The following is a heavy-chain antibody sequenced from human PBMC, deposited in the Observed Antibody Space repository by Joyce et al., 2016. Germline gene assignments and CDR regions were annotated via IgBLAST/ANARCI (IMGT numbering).Heavy chain of an antibody. V-gene: IGHV4-59*01. Sequence: QVQLQESGPGLVKPSETLSLTCTVSGVSFTTFYWNWVRQPPGKGLEWIGHIYYSGGTNSTPSLKSQLTISVDTSKSQFSLKLTSLTAADTAVYYCAGGSGDYWGQGTLVTVSS. CDR3: AGGSGDY. CDR1: GVSFTTFY. CDR2: IYYSGGT. D-gene: IGHD3-10*01. J-gene: IGHJ4*02.